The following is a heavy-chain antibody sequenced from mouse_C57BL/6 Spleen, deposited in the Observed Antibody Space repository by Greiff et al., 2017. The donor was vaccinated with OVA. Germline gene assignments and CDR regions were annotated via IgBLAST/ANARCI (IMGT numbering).Heavy chain of an antibody. V-gene: IGHV1-50*01. CDR2: IDPSDSYT. CDR3: ADYDPPFAY. J-gene: IGHJ3*01. CDR1: GYTFTSYW. D-gene: IGHD2-4*01. Sequence: QVQLQQPGAELVKPGASVKLSCKASGYTFTSYWMQWVQQRPGQGLEWIGEIDPSDSYTNYNQKFKGKATLTVDTSSSTAYMQLSSLTSEDSAVYYCADYDPPFAYWGQGTLVTVSA.